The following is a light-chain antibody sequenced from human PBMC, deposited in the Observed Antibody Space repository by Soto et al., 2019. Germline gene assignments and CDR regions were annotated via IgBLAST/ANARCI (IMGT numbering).Light chain of an antibody. V-gene: IGKV3-15*01. J-gene: IGKJ4*01. CDR2: SAS. CDR3: QQYNEWPLT. Sequence: EIVMTQSPATLSVSQGERATLSCRAIQSVSNNLAWYQQKPGQAPRLLIYSASTRATGIPARFSGSASGTEFTLSISSLQSEDFAVYYCQQYNEWPLTFGGGTKVETK. CDR1: QSVSNN.